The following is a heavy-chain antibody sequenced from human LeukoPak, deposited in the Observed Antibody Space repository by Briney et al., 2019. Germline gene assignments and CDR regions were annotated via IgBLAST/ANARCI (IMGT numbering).Heavy chain of an antibody. D-gene: IGHD6-13*01. Sequence: GGSLILSCSTSGFTFSNYVMSWARQAPGKGLEWVSVISQSGGSTYYADSVKGRFTISRDNSKNTLYLQMSSLRADDTAVYYCARRTYSTDQYYFDYWGQGTLVTVSS. CDR1: GFTFSNYV. V-gene: IGHV3-23*01. J-gene: IGHJ4*02. CDR2: ISQSGGST. CDR3: ARRTYSTDQYYFDY.